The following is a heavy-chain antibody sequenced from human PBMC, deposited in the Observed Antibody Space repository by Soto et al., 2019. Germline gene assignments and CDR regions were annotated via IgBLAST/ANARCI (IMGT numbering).Heavy chain of an antibody. J-gene: IGHJ4*02. D-gene: IGHD3-9*01. CDR3: TTDEFGLRYFDWLPIFDY. Sequence: EVQLVESGGGLVKPGGSLRLSCAASGFTFSNAWMSWVRQAPGKGLEWVGRIKSKTDGGTTDYAAPVKGRFTISRDDSKNTLYLQMNSLKTEDTAVYYCTTDEFGLRYFDWLPIFDYWGQGTLVTVSS. CDR1: GFTFSNAW. V-gene: IGHV3-15*01. CDR2: IKSKTDGGTT.